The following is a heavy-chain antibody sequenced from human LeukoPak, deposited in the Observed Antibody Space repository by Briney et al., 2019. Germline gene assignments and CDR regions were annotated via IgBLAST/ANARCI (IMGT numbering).Heavy chain of an antibody. J-gene: IGHJ4*02. CDR1: GDSISSGDYY. Sequence: PSETLSLTCTVSGDSISSGDYYWGWIRQPPGKGLEWIGRIYTSGSTNYNPSLKSRVTMSIDTSKNQFSLKLSSVTAADTAVYYCARGSYYFDSSGNFDYWGQGTLVTVSS. V-gene: IGHV4-39*07. CDR3: ARGSYYFDSSGNFDY. D-gene: IGHD3-22*01. CDR2: IYTSGST.